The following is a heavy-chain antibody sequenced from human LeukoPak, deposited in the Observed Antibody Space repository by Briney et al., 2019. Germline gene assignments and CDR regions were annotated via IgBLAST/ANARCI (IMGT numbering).Heavy chain of an antibody. V-gene: IGHV3-23*01. CDR3: AREYPTYDILTGYSPYYYYGMDV. Sequence: GGSLRLSCAASGFTFSSYAMSWVRQAPGKGLEWVSAISGSGGSTYYADSVKGRFTISRDNSKNTLYLQMDSLRAEDTAVYYCAREYPTYDILTGYSPYYYYGMDVWGQGTTVTVSS. D-gene: IGHD3-9*01. CDR1: GFTFSSYA. J-gene: IGHJ6*02. CDR2: ISGSGGST.